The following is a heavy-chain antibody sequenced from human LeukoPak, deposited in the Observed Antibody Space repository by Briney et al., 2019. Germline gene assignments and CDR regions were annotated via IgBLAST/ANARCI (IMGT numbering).Heavy chain of an antibody. CDR2: INPNSGDT. Sequence: ALVKVSCKASGYTFTGYYMSWVRQAPGQGLEWVGWINPNSGDTNYAQKFQGRVTMTRDTSIRTAYMELSRLRSDDTAVYYCARDSGLGYSGYDLAWWGQGTLVTVSS. CDR1: GYTFTGYY. V-gene: IGHV1-2*02. J-gene: IGHJ4*02. CDR3: ARDSGLGYSGYDLAW. D-gene: IGHD5-12*01.